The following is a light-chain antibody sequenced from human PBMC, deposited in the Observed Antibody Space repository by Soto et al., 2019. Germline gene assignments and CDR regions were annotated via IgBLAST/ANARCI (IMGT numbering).Light chain of an antibody. CDR2: DVT. CDR3: SSYTSSSTPYV. V-gene: IGLV2-14*01. Sequence: QSVLTQPASVSVSPGQSITISCTGSSSDIGAYDYVSWYQQRPVKAPKLMIFDVTNRPSGVSDRFSGSKSGNTASLTISGLQTEDEADYYCSSYTSSSTPYVFGTGTKLTVL. CDR1: SSDIGAYDY. J-gene: IGLJ1*01.